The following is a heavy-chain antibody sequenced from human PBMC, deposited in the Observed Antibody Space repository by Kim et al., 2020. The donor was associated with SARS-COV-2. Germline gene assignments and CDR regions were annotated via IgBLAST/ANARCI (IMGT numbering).Heavy chain of an antibody. D-gene: IGHD1-7*01. J-gene: IGHJ4*02. CDR3: ARDRPGTTPFDY. Sequence: DYAASVKSRITINPDTSKNQVSLQLNSVTPEDTAVYYCARDRPGTTPFDYWGQGTLVTVSS. V-gene: IGHV6-1*01.